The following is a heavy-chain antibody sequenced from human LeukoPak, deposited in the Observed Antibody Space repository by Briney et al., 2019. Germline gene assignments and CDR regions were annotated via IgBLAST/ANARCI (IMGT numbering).Heavy chain of an antibody. Sequence: GGSLRLSCAASGFTFSSYSMNSVRQSPGKGLKWVSSISSSSSYIYYADSVKGRFTISRDNAKNSLYLQMNSLRAEDTAVYYCARRGGGDYGFDYWGQGTLVTVSS. CDR2: ISSSSSYI. J-gene: IGHJ4*02. D-gene: IGHD4-17*01. CDR1: GFTFSSYS. V-gene: IGHV3-21*01. CDR3: ARRGGGDYGFDY.